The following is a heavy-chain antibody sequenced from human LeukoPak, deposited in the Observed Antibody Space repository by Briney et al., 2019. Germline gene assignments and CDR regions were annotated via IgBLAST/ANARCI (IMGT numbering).Heavy chain of an antibody. J-gene: IGHJ4*02. CDR2: INHRGST. CDR1: GGSFSGYH. CDR3: ARGLLDYYDSSGYYLDY. V-gene: IGHV4-34*01. Sequence: SETLSLTCAVYGGSFSGYHWSWIRQPPGKGLEWIGEINHRGSTNYNPSLKSRVTISVDTSKNQLSLKLSSVTAADTAVYYCARGLLDYYDSSGYYLDYWGQGTLVTVSS. D-gene: IGHD3-22*01.